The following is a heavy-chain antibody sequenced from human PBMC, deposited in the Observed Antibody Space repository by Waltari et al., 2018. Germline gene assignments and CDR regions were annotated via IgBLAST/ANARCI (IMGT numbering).Heavy chain of an antibody. D-gene: IGHD3-10*01. CDR1: GFTFSSYG. CDR3: AKYGSGRSHSDY. CDR2: ISSSSSYI. V-gene: IGHV3-21*01. Sequence: VQLVESGGGVVQPGRSLRLSCAASGFTFSSYGMHWVRQAPGKGLEWVSSISSSSSYIYYADSVKGRFTISRDNAKNSLYLQMNSLRAEDTAVYYCAKYGSGRSHSDYWGQGTLVTVSS. J-gene: IGHJ4*02.